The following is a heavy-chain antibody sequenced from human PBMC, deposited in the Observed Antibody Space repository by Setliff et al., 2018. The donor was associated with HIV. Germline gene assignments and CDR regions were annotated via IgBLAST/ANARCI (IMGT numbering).Heavy chain of an antibody. Sequence: ASVKVSCKASGYTFTSDYIHWVRQAPGQGLEWMGIINPAGNPTSYAQKFQGRLTMTRDTSTSTVYMELSSLRSEDTAVYYCAREVVPAAMRYYYYMGVWGKGTTVTVSS. CDR1: GYTFTSDY. CDR3: AREVVPAAMRYYYYMGV. V-gene: IGHV1-46*01. J-gene: IGHJ6*03. D-gene: IGHD2-2*01. CDR2: INPAGNPT.